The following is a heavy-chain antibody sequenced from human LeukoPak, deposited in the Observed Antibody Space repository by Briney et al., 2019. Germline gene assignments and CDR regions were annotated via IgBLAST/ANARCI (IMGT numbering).Heavy chain of an antibody. D-gene: IGHD2-2*01. CDR3: ARVCTSFYHNYYYMDV. J-gene: IGHJ6*03. V-gene: IGHV3-30-3*01. CDR1: GFTFSSYA. CDR2: ISYDGSNK. Sequence: GGSLRLSCAASGFTFSSYAMHWVRQAPGKGLEWVAVISYDGSNKYYADSVKGRFTISRGNSKNTLYLQMNSLRAEDTAVYYCARVCTSFYHNYYYMDVWGKGTTVTVSS.